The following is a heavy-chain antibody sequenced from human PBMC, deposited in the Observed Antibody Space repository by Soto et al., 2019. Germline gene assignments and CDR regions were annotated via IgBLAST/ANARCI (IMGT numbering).Heavy chain of an antibody. Sequence: ASVKVSCKASGYTFTSYDINWVRLATGQGLEWMGWMNPNSGNTGYAQKFQGRVTMTRNTSISTAYMELSSLRSEDTAVYYCARGKDFWSGYSPYYYMDVWGKGTTVTVSS. CDR3: ARGKDFWSGYSPYYYMDV. V-gene: IGHV1-8*01. D-gene: IGHD3-3*01. CDR1: GYTFTSYD. J-gene: IGHJ6*03. CDR2: MNPNSGNT.